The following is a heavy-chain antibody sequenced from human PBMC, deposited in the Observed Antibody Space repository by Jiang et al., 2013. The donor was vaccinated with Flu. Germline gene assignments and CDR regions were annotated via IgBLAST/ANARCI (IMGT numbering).Heavy chain of an antibody. V-gene: IGHV4-59*01. J-gene: IGHJ5*01. D-gene: IGHD5-12*01. CDR3: ATGKWREGILDS. CDR2: ISYSGGA. CDR1: GDSISSYY. Sequence: PGLVKPSETLSLTCTVSGDSISSYYWTLIRQPPGKGLEWIGNISYSGGADHNPSLKSRITISVDTSKNQFSLKLTSVTAADTAVYYCATGKWREGILDSWGLGILVTVSS.